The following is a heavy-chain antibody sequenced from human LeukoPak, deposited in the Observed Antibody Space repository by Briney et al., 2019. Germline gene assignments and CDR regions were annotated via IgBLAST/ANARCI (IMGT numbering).Heavy chain of an antibody. CDR3: AREMSGSNDAFDI. D-gene: IGHD3-10*01. CDR1: GFTLSSYG. V-gene: IGHV3-30*03. CDR2: ISYDGSNK. J-gene: IGHJ3*02. Sequence: PGGSLRLSCAASGFTLSSYGIHWVRQAPGKGLEWVAIISYDGSNKYYADSVKGRFTISGDNSKNTLYLQMNNLRAEDTAVYYCAREMSGSNDAFDIWGPGTMVTVSS.